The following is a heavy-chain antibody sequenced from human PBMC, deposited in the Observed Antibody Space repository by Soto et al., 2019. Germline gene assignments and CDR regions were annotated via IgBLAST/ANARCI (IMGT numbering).Heavy chain of an antibody. CDR1: GGSISSSNW. V-gene: IGHV4-4*02. CDR2: IYHSGST. Sequence: PSETLSLTCAVSGGSISSSNWWSWVRQPPGKGLEWIGEIYHSGSTNYNPSLKSRVTISVDKSKNQFSLKLSSVTAADTAVYYCATTQDIVLVPAAISYYYGMDVWGQGTTVTVSS. J-gene: IGHJ6*02. CDR3: ATTQDIVLVPAAISYYYGMDV. D-gene: IGHD2-2*01.